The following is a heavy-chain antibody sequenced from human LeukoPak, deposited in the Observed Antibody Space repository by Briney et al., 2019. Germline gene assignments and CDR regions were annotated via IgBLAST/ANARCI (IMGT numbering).Heavy chain of an antibody. CDR2: IYTSGRT. CDR3: AREGDYGDYGFLVPYY. Sequence: SETLSLTGTVSGGSISSYYWSWLRQPAGKGLEWFGRIYTSGRTNYNHSLKSRVTISVDTSKNQFSLKLSSVTAADTAVYYCAREGDYGDYGFLVPYYGGQGTLVTVSS. CDR1: GGSISSYY. D-gene: IGHD4-17*01. V-gene: IGHV4-4*07. J-gene: IGHJ4*02.